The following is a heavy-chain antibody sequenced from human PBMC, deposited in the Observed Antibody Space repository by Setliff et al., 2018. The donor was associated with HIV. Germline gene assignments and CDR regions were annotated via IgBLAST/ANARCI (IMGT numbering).Heavy chain of an antibody. CDR1: GYMILGYK. J-gene: IGHJ3*01. Sequence: ASVKVSCKASGYMILGYKMNWVRQAPGQGLEWIGRISPDNGVAEYAPKFQGRVRMTLDTSISTAYLEIPRLTSGDAAVYYCARPRVFGSFDVWGQGTRVTVSS. D-gene: IGHD3-10*01. V-gene: IGHV1-2*06. CDR3: ARPRVFGSFDV. CDR2: ISPDNGVA.